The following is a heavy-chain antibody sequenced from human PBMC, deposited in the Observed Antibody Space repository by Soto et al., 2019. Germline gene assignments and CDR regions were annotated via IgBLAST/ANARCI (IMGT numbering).Heavy chain of an antibody. V-gene: IGHV1-8*01. CDR3: ARNTPDDSVPMVYAHNWFDP. J-gene: IGHJ5*02. CDR1: GYTFTHYD. D-gene: IGHD2-8*01. CDR2: MNPNNGNT. Sequence: QVQLVQSGAEVKKPGASVKVSCRASGYTFTHYDINWVRQATGQGLEWMGWMNPNNGNTGYAQKFQGRVTMTRDTSISTAYMELSSLRSEDTAVYYCARNTPDDSVPMVYAHNWFDPWGQGTLVTVSS.